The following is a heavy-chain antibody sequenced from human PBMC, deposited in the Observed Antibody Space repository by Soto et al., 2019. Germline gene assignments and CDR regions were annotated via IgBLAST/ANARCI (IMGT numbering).Heavy chain of an antibody. CDR2: ISYDGSNK. J-gene: IGHJ5*02. V-gene: IGHV3-30*18. Sequence: GSLRLSCAASGFTFSSYGMHWVRQAPGKGLEWVAVISYDGSNKYYADSVKGRFTISRDNSKNTLYLQMNSLRAEDTAVYYCAKDRAEGPIYSSSWYSGFDPWGQGTLVTVSS. CDR3: AKDRAEGPIYSSSWYSGFDP. CDR1: GFTFSSYG. D-gene: IGHD6-13*01.